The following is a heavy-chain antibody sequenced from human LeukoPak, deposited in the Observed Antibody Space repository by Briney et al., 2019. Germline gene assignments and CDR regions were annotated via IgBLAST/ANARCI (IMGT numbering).Heavy chain of an antibody. D-gene: IGHD3-22*01. Sequence: GGSLRLSCAASGFTFSSYAMSWVRQAPGKGLEWVSAISGSGGSTYYADSVKGRFTISRDNSKNTLYLQMNSLRAEDTAVYYCAKDQYYYDSSGYFKYHYYYYYYMDVWGKGTTVTVSS. J-gene: IGHJ6*03. CDR2: ISGSGGST. CDR1: GFTFSSYA. V-gene: IGHV3-23*01. CDR3: AKDQYYYDSSGYFKYHYYYYYYMDV.